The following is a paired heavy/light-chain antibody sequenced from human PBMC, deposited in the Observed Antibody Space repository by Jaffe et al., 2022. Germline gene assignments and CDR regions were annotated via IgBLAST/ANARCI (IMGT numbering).Light chain of an antibody. CDR2: EVI. CDR1: SSDIGSYNR. Sequence: QSALTQPPSVSGFPGQSVAISCTGTSSDIGSYNRVSWYQQSPGTAPKLMIYEVINRPSGVPDRFSGSKSDNTASLTISGLQAEDEADYYCSSYTTSSTWVFGGGTKLTVL. V-gene: IGLV2-18*02. J-gene: IGLJ3*02. CDR3: SSYTTSSTWV.
Heavy chain of an antibody. J-gene: IGHJ4*02. V-gene: IGHV3-30*02. CDR2: IEYDGGNK. CDR1: GFTFSSYA. D-gene: IGHD6-13*01. CDR3: AKHRSGTWSFDY. Sequence: QVQLVESGGGVVQPGGSLRLSCGASGFTFSSYAMHWVRQAPGKGLEWVSLIEYDGGNKYYADSVKGRFTISRDNSKNAVYLQMSSLRVEDTAVYYCAKHRSGTWSFDYCGQGALVTVSS.